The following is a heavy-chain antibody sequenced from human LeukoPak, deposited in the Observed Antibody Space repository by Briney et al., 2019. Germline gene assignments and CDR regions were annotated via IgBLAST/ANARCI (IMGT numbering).Heavy chain of an antibody. Sequence: ASVKVSCEVSGYTLTELSMHWVRQAPGKGLEWMGGFDPEDGETIYAQKFQGRVTMTEDTSTDTAYMELSSLRSEDTAVYYCATGGSSWYTWFDPWGQGTLVTVSS. J-gene: IGHJ5*02. CDR2: FDPEDGET. D-gene: IGHD6-13*01. CDR3: ATGGSSWYTWFDP. CDR1: GYTLTELS. V-gene: IGHV1-24*01.